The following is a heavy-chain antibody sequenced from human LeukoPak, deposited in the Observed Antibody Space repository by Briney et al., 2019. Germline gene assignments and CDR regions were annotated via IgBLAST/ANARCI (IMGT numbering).Heavy chain of an antibody. J-gene: IGHJ5*02. Sequence: GGSLRLSCAASGFTFSDYYMSWIRQAPGKGLEWVSYISSSGSTIYYADSVKGRFTISRDNAKNLLYLQMNSLRAEDTAVYYCARDSGSGSYYSSYFGPWGQGTLVTVSS. V-gene: IGHV3-11*01. CDR2: ISSSGSTI. CDR1: GFTFSDYY. D-gene: IGHD3-10*01. CDR3: ARDSGSGSYYSSYFGP.